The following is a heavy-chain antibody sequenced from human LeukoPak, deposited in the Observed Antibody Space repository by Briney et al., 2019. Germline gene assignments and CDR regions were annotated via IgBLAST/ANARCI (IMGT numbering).Heavy chain of an antibody. Sequence: GGSLRLSCAASGFTFSNYWMTWVRQAPGQGLEWVAKIKQDGSEIYYVDSVTGRFTISRDNAKNSLFLQMNSLRAEHTAVYYCAKDGGTYAFEYLGQGTLVTGSS. V-gene: IGHV3-7*04. CDR1: GFTFSNYW. J-gene: IGHJ4*02. D-gene: IGHD1-26*01. CDR3: AKDGGTYAFEY. CDR2: IKQDGSEI.